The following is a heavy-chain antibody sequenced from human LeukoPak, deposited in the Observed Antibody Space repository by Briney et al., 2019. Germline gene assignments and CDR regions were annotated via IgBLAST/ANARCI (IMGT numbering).Heavy chain of an antibody. D-gene: IGHD5-18*01. V-gene: IGHV3-48*01. CDR2: ISSSSSII. J-gene: IGHJ4*02. CDR3: ARARGYSYGYSDY. Sequence: GGSLRLSCAASGFTFSSYSMNWVRQAPGKGLEWVSYISSSSSIIYYADSVKGRFTISRDNAKNSLYLQMNSLRAEDTAVYYCARARGYSYGYSDYWGQGTLVTVSS. CDR1: GFTFSSYS.